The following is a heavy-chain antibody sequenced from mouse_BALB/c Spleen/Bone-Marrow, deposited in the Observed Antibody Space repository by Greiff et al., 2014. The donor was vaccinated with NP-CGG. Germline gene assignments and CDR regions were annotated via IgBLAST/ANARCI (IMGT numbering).Heavy chain of an antibody. V-gene: IGHV1-69*02. J-gene: IGHJ4*01. CDR3: ARWLLRYYAMED. CDR2: IDPSDSYT. Sequence: VQLQESGAELVKPGASVKLSCKASGYTFTSYWMHWVKQRPGQGLEWIGEIDPSDSYTNYNQKFKGKATLTVDKSSSTAYMQLSSLTSEDSAVYFCARWLLRYYAMEDWGQGTSVTVSS. CDR1: GYTFTSYW. D-gene: IGHD2-3*01.